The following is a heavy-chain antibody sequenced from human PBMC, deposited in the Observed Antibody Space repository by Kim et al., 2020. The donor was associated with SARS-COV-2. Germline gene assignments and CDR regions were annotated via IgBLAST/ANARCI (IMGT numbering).Heavy chain of an antibody. CDR3: AKYTSSGFDP. D-gene: IGHD3-22*01. V-gene: IGHV4-34*10. J-gene: IGHJ5*02. Sequence: STQYEPSRKRRLHISVDTSKNQISLKLTSGTATDTAVYYCAKYTSSGFDPWGQGTLVTVSS. CDR2: ST.